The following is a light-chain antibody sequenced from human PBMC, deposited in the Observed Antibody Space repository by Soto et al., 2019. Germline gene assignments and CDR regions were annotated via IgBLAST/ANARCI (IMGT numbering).Light chain of an antibody. J-gene: IGLJ2*01. CDR2: EVS. V-gene: IGLV2-8*01. CDR3: SSYAGSNNFDVV. CDR1: SSDVGGYNY. Sequence: QSALTQPPSASGSPGQSVTISCTGTSSDVGGYNYVSWYQQHPGKAPKLMIYEVSKRPSGVPDRFSGSKSGNTASLTVSGLQAEDEADYYCSSYAGSNNFDVVFGGETKLTVL.